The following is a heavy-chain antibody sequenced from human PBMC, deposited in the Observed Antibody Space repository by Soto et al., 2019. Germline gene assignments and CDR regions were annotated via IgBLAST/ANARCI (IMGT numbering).Heavy chain of an antibody. Sequence: GGSLRLSCAASGFTFSSYARSWVRQAPGKGLEWVSAISGSGGSTYYADSVKGRFTISRDNSKNTLYLQMNSLRAEDTAVYYCARRVQLLYFDYWGQGTLVTVSS. V-gene: IGHV3-23*01. J-gene: IGHJ4*02. CDR3: ARRVQLLYFDY. CDR1: GFTFSSYA. CDR2: ISGSGGST. D-gene: IGHD2-2*01.